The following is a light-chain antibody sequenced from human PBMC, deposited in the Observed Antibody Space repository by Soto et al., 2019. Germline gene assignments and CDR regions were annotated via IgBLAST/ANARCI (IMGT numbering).Light chain of an antibody. CDR1: TGAVTSGYY. V-gene: IGLV7-43*01. CDR3: LLYYGGAQV. J-gene: IGLJ3*02. CDR2: RIS. Sequence: QAVVTQEPSLTVSQGDTVTLTCASSTGAVTSGYYPNWFQQKPGQAPRPLIYRISNKHSWTPARFSGSLLGDKAALTLSGVQPEDEAEYYCLLYYGGAQVFGGGTKLTVL.